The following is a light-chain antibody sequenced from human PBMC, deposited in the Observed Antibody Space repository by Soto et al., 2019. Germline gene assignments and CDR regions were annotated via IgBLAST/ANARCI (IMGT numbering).Light chain of an antibody. V-gene: IGLV2-14*01. J-gene: IGLJ1*01. CDR1: SSDGGSYTY. CDR3: SSYTSSSTLYV. Sequence: QSVPTQPASVSGSPRQSITVSCTGASSDGGSYTYVSWYQQHPGKPPKLMIYEVHNRPSGLSNRFSGSKSGNTASLTISGLQAEDEADYYCSSYTSSSTLYVFGTGTKVTV. CDR2: EVH.